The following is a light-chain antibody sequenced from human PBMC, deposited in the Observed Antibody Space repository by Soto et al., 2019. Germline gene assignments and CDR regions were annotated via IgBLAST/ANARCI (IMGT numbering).Light chain of an antibody. CDR1: QSIRSW. CDR2: DAS. CDR3: QQYNSYSSWT. V-gene: IGKV1-5*01. Sequence: DIQMTQSPSTLSASVGDRVTITCRASQSIRSWLAWYQQKPGKAPKLPIHDASSLESGVPSRFSGSGSGTEFTLTISSLQPDDFATDYCQQYNSYSSWTFGQGTKVDIK. J-gene: IGKJ1*01.